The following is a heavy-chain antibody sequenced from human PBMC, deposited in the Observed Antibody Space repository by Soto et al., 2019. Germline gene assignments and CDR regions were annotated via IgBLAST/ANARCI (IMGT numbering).Heavy chain of an antibody. CDR1: GGSFSSISYY. D-gene: IGHD2-15*01. CDR3: ARQGDCSGGSCYWFDP. CDR2: IYYSGST. J-gene: IGHJ5*02. V-gene: IGHV4-39*01. Sequence: SETLSLTCTVSGGSFSSISYYWGWIRQPPGKGLEWIGSIYYSGSTYYNPSLKSRVTISVDTSKNQFSLKLSSVTAADTAVYHCARQGDCSGGSCYWFDPWGQGTLVTVSS.